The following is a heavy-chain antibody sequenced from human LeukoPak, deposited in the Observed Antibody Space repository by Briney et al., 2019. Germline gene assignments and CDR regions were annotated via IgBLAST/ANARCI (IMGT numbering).Heavy chain of an antibody. V-gene: IGHV4-34*01. J-gene: IGHJ6*02. Sequence: SETLSLTCAVYGGSFSGYYWSGIRQPPGKGLEWIGEINHSGSTNYNPSLKSRVTISVDTSKNQFSLKLSSVTAADTAVYYCARVVPAVISYYYYGMDVWGQGTTVTVSS. CDR1: GGSFSGYY. D-gene: IGHD2-2*01. CDR3: ARVVPAVISYYYYGMDV. CDR2: INHSGST.